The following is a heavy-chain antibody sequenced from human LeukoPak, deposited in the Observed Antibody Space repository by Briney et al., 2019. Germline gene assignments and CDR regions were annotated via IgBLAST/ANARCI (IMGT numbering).Heavy chain of an antibody. CDR3: AVDDFWSGSYFDY. CDR2: IYSGGST. V-gene: IGHV3-53*01. CDR1: GFTVSSNY. J-gene: IGHJ4*02. Sequence: GGSLRLSCAASGFTVSSNYMSWVRQAPGKGLEWVSVIYSGGSTYYADSVKGRFTISRDNSKNTLYLQMNSLRAEDTAVYYCAVDDFWSGSYFDYWGQGTLVTVSS. D-gene: IGHD3-3*01.